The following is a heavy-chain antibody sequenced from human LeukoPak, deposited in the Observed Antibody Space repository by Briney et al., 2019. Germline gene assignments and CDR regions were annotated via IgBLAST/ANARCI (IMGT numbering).Heavy chain of an antibody. CDR1: GFTFSCHG. D-gene: IGHD1-7*01. J-gene: IGHJ3*02. V-gene: IGHV3-74*01. Sequence: GASLRLSCAAAGFTFSCHGRHWVRQAPGKGLVWVAHVSTDGTSTSSVYSVKGRFTISRDNAKNTLYLQMNSLRAEDTAVYYCARHSPNYSKGAIDIWGQGTMVTVSS. CDR2: VSTDGTST. CDR3: ARHSPNYSKGAIDI.